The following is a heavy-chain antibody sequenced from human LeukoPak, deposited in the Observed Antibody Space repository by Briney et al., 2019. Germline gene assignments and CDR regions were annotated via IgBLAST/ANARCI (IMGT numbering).Heavy chain of an antibody. Sequence: GGSLRLSCAASGLTFSSYAMSWVRQAPGKGLEWVSGTSGSGRSIHYADSVKGRFTISRDNSKNTLYLQMNSLIADDTAVYYCAKDMNSWRDGSGLGDYFDYWGQGTLVTVSS. CDR1: GLTFSSYA. CDR2: TSGSGRSI. D-gene: IGHD6-19*01. CDR3: AKDMNSWRDGSGLGDYFDY. V-gene: IGHV3-23*01. J-gene: IGHJ4*02.